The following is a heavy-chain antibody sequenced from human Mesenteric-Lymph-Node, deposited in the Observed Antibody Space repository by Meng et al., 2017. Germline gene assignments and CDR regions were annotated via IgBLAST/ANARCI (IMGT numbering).Heavy chain of an antibody. CDR2: INPNSGGT. Sequence: SVKVSCKASGYTFTSYYIHWLRQAPGQGLEWMGWINPNSGGTNYAQKFQGRVTMTRDTSISTAYMELSRLRSDDTAVYYCAAPSITGDAFDIWGQGTMVTVSS. CDR1: GYTFTSYY. D-gene: IGHD1-20*01. V-gene: IGHV1-2*02. J-gene: IGHJ3*02. CDR3: AAPSITGDAFDI.